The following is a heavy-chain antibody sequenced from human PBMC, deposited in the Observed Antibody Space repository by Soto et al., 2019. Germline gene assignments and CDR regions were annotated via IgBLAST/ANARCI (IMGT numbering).Heavy chain of an antibody. V-gene: IGHV3-30-3*01. CDR2: ISYDGSNK. J-gene: IGHJ6*03. CDR3: ARVAKRALDDYGDYLISQEYYYYMDV. CDR1: GFPFSSYA. Sequence: GGSLRLSCAASGFPFSSYAMHWVRQAPGKGLEWVAVISYDGSNKYYADSVKGRFTISRDNSKNTLYLQMNSLRAEDTAVYYCARVAKRALDDYGDYLISQEYYYYMDVWGKGTTVTVSS. D-gene: IGHD4-17*01.